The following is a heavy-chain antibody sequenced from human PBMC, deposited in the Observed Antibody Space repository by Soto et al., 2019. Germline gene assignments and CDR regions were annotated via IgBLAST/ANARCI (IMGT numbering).Heavy chain of an antibody. CDR2: IIPVFATP. CDR1: GGTFSTSA. Sequence: QVQLVQSGAEVKKPGSSVKVSCKASGGTFSTSAISWVRQAPGQGLEWVGGIIPVFATPDYAQKFQGRVTITADESTTTAYLELTSLRSDDKSVYYCARDKDRQQLGGNYYYILGVCGHGTAITVSS. D-gene: IGHD3-3*02. V-gene: IGHV1-69*12. J-gene: IGHJ6*02. CDR3: ARDKDRQQLGGNYYYILGV.